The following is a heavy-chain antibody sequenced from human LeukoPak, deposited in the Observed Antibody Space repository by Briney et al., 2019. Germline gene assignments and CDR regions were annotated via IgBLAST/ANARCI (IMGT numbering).Heavy chain of an antibody. CDR3: ARDHHFGALDF. V-gene: IGHV3-7*01. D-gene: IGHD1-26*01. J-gene: IGHJ4*02. CDR2: INQGGTVT. Sequence: PGGSLRLSCTPSGFTFSSAWMTWVRQAPGKGLEWLGNINQGGTVTNYVDSVKGRFSISRDNAKNTMYLQMGSLRVEDTAVYYCARDHHFGALDFWGQGTLVTVSS. CDR1: GFTFSSAW.